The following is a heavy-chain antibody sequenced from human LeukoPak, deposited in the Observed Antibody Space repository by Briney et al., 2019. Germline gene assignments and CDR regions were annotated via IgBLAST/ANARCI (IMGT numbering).Heavy chain of an antibody. CDR1: GFTFSSYG. J-gene: IGHJ3*02. Sequence: PGGSLRLSCAASGFTFSSYGMHWVRQAPGKGLEWVAFIQYDGSNKYYADSVKGRFTISRDNSKNTLYLQMNSLRAEDTAVYYCAKGGRYYGSWNRAYPFDIWGQGTMVTVSS. D-gene: IGHD3-10*01. CDR2: IQYDGSNK. V-gene: IGHV3-30*02. CDR3: AKGGRYYGSWNRAYPFDI.